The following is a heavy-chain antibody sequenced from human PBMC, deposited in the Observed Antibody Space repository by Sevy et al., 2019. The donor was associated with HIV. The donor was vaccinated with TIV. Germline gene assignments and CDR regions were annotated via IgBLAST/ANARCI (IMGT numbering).Heavy chain of an antibody. CDR1: GFTFSSYG. V-gene: IGHV3-30*18. CDR2: ISYDGSNK. J-gene: IGHJ4*02. D-gene: IGHD3-10*01. CDR3: AKDGGSGSPPHPIDY. Sequence: GGSLRLSCAASGFTFSSYGMHWVRQAPGKGLEWVAVISYDGSNKYYADSVKGRFTISRDNSKNQLYLQMNSLRAEDTAVYYCAKDGGSGSPPHPIDYWGQGTLVTVSS.